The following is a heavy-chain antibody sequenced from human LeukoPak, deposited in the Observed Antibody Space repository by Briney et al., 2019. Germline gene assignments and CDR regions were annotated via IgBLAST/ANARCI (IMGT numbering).Heavy chain of an antibody. D-gene: IGHD2-21*02. CDR1: GFTFSSYG. J-gene: IGHJ4*02. CDR2: IWYDGSNK. V-gene: IGHV3-33*01. CDR3: AREAYCGGDCYSGGPPFDY. Sequence: GGSQRLSCAASGFTFSSYGVHWVRQAPGKGLEWVAVIWYDGSNKYYADSVKGRFTISRDNSKDTLYLQMNSLRAEDTAVYYCAREAYCGGDCYSGGPPFDYWGQGTLVTVSS.